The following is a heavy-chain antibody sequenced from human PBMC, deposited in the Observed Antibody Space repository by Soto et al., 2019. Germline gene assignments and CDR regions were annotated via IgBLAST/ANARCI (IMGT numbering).Heavy chain of an antibody. CDR1: GFTFSSYS. CDR2: ISSSSSYI. D-gene: IGHD6-19*01. CDR3: ARDSSIAVAGTVDY. V-gene: IGHV3-21*01. J-gene: IGHJ4*02. Sequence: GGSLRLSCAASGFTFSSYSMNWVRQAPGKGLEWVSSISSSSSYIYYADSVKGRFTISRDNAKNSLYLQMNSLRAEDTAVYYCARDSSIAVAGTVDYWAQGTLLTVSA.